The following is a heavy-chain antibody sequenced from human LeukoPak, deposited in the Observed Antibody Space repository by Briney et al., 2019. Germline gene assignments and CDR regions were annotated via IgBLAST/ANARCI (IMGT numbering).Heavy chain of an antibody. CDR2: ISGSGGST. CDR3: AKGVYYYDSSGYYRPPQEFDY. J-gene: IGHJ4*02. V-gene: IGHV3-23*01. Sequence: PGGPLRLSCAASGFTFSSYAMSWVRQAPGKGLEWVSAISGSGGSTYYADSVKGRFTISRDNSKNTLYLQMNSLRAEDTAVYYCAKGVYYYDSSGYYRPPQEFDYWGQGTLVTVSS. CDR1: GFTFSSYA. D-gene: IGHD3-22*01.